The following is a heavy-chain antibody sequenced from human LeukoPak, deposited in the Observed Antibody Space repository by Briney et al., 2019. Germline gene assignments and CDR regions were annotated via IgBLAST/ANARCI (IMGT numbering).Heavy chain of an antibody. D-gene: IGHD3-16*01. CDR3: ARGDYPSHY. CDR1: GFTFSSYY. Sequence: GGSLRLSCAASGFTFSSYYMTWVRQAPGKGLDWVANIKEDGSEKYYVATVTGRFTSSRDNTKISLFLQMNSLRAEDTAVYYWARGDYPSHYWGQGTRVTVSS. J-gene: IGHJ4*02. CDR2: IKEDGSEK. V-gene: IGHV3-7*05.